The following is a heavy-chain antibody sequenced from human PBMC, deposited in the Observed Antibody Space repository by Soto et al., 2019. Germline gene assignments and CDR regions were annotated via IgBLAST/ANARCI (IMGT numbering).Heavy chain of an antibody. Sequence: SATLSLTCTVSGHSISGYYWSWLWQPPVKGLECIGYIYYSGSTNYNPSLKSRVTISVDTSKNQFSLKLSSVTAADTAVYYCARPLFGRGNWFDPWGQGTLVTVS. J-gene: IGHJ5*02. D-gene: IGHD3-10*01. CDR2: IYYSGST. CDR3: ARPLFGRGNWFDP. CDR1: GHSISGYY. V-gene: IGHV4-59*01.